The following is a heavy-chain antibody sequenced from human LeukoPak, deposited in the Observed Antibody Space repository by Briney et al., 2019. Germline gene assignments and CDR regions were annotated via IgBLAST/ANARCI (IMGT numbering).Heavy chain of an antibody. CDR2: VYRHGGA. V-gene: IGHV3-66*01. CDR1: GFTVSTNY. Sequence: GSLRLSCAASGFTVSTNYVSWVRQAPGKGLEWVSVVYRHGGAAYADSVQGRFSISRDNSKSTLSLQMNSLRAEDTAIYYCATYSQVLLPFESWGQGTLVTVSS. CDR3: ATYSQVLLPFES. J-gene: IGHJ4*02. D-gene: IGHD2-8*02.